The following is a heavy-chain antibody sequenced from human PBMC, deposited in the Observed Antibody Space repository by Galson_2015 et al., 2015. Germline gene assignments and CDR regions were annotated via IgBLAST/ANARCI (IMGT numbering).Heavy chain of an antibody. CDR2: IPYDGSNK. CDR1: GFTFSSYA. D-gene: IGHD5-18*01. Sequence: SLRLSCAASGFTFSSYAMHWVRQAPGKGLEWVAVIPYDGSNKYYADSVEGRFTISRDNSKNTLYLQMNSLRAEDTAVYYCARDGDTAMAGIIFYWGQGTLVTVSS. CDR3: ARDGDTAMAGIIFY. J-gene: IGHJ4*02. V-gene: IGHV3-30-3*01.